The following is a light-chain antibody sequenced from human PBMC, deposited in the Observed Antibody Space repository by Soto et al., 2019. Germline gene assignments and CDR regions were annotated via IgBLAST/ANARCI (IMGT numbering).Light chain of an antibody. CDR3: CAYSRRTSYV. V-gene: IGLV2-23*01. Sequence: DLKRPASVSGSPGPSITISCSGTTSDVGGYNLVSWYQQHTAKAPKLLIYEGTQRPSGVSSRLSGSKSGNTASLTISGLQAEFDADYYCCAYSRRTSYV. J-gene: IGLJ1*01. CDR2: EGT. CDR1: TSDVGGYNL.